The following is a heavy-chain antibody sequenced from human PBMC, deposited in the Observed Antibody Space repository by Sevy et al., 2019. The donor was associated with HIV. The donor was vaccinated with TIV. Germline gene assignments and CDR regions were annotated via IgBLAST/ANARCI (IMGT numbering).Heavy chain of an antibody. Sequence: SETLSLTCAVHDGSFSGYYWNWIRQLPGKGLEWIGEINESGITHYNPSLKSGVTISVDTSKKQFSLKLNSVTAVDSAVYFCARSPPVVGVPDAPSWFDPWGQGTLVTVSS. CDR3: ARSPPVVGVPDAPSWFDP. J-gene: IGHJ5*02. CDR2: INESGIT. V-gene: IGHV4-34*01. CDR1: DGSFSGYY. D-gene: IGHD2-2*01.